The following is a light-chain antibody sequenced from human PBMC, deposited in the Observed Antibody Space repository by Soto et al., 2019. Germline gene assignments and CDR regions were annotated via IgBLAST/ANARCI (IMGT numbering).Light chain of an antibody. J-gene: IGKJ1*01. CDR3: QQSYITPPGT. V-gene: IGKV1-39*01. Sequence: IQMTQSPSSLSASVGDRVTITCRASQSIRSYLNCYQQKPGKAPNLLIYAASGLQTGVPSRFSGSGSRTDFTLSISSLQREDFATYYCQQSYITPPGTFGQGTKVEIK. CDR2: AAS. CDR1: QSIRSY.